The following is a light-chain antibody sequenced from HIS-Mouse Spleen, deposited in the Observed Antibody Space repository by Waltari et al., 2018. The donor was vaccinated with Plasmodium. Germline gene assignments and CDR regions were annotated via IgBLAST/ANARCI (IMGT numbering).Light chain of an antibody. CDR1: QRVSSN. CDR2: GAS. CDR3: QQYNNWSFT. V-gene: IGKV3-15*01. Sequence: EIAMTQTAGNLSMSRGARATLSCRASQRVSSNLAWYQQKPGQAPRLLIYGASTRSTGIPARFSGSGSGTEFPLTISSLQSEDFAVYYCQQYNNWSFTFGPGTKVDIK. J-gene: IGKJ3*01.